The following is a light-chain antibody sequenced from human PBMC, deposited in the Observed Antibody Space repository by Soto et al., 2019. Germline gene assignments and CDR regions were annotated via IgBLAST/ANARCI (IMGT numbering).Light chain of an antibody. CDR2: EVS. Sequence: QSVLTQPASVSGSPGQSITISCTGTSSDVGGYNYVSWYQQHPGKAPKLMIYEVSNRPSGVSNRFSGSKSGNTASLTISGRQAEDEADYYCSSYTSSSTQVFGPGTKLTVL. CDR3: SSYTSSSTQV. V-gene: IGLV2-14*01. J-gene: IGLJ1*01. CDR1: SSDVGGYNY.